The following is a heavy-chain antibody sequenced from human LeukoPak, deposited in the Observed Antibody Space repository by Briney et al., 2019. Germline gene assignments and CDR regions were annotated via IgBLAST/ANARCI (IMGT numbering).Heavy chain of an antibody. V-gene: IGHV3-11*04. CDR3: ARGTYRHDY. CDR2: ISDSGSDI. J-gene: IGHJ4*02. CDR1: GFTFSDYY. Sequence: GGSLRLSCAASGFTFSDYYMNWIRQAPGKGLEWVSYISDSGSDIYYADSVKGRFTISRDNAENSLFLQMGSLRAEDTAVYYCARGTYRHDYWGQGTLVTVSS.